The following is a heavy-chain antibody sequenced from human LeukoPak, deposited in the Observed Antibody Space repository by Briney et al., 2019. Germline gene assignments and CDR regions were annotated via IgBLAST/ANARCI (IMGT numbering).Heavy chain of an antibody. Sequence: ASVKVSCKASGYTFTSYYMHWVRQAPGQGLEWMGTINPSGGSTSYAEKFQGRVTMIRNTSISTAYMELSSLRSEDTAVYYCARGRYYDSSGYYFFGLTYYFDYWGQGTLVTVSS. D-gene: IGHD3-22*01. CDR2: INPSGGST. CDR1: GYTFTSYY. V-gene: IGHV1-46*01. CDR3: ARGRYYDSSGYYFFGLTYYFDY. J-gene: IGHJ4*02.